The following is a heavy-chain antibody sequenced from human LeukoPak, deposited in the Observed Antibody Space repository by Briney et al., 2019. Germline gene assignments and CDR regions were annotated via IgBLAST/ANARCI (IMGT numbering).Heavy chain of an antibody. CDR3: ARDTSSSWHDYFDY. D-gene: IGHD6-13*01. J-gene: IGHJ4*02. Sequence: VSVEVSCKASGYTFTSYGISWVRQAPGQGLEWMGWISAYNGNTNYAQKLQGRVTMTTDTSTSTAYMELRSLRSDDTAVYYCARDTSSSWHDYFDYWGQGTLVTVSS. CDR2: ISAYNGNT. V-gene: IGHV1-18*04. CDR1: GYTFTSYG.